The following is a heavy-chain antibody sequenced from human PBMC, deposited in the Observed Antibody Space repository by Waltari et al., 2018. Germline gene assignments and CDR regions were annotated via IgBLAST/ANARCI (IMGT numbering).Heavy chain of an antibody. CDR1: GYTFTNYW. Sequence: EVQLVQSGAEVKKPGESLKISCKGSGYTFTNYWIGWVRQMPGKGLEGMGIIYPIDADIFFSPSFQAQVSISVDKSISPAYLQWSSLRASDTAMYYCARLVGGSGGTVVNWFDPWGQGTLVTVSS. CDR2: IYPIDADI. J-gene: IGHJ5*02. CDR3: ARLVGGSGGTVVNWFDP. V-gene: IGHV5-51*01. D-gene: IGHD3-10*01.